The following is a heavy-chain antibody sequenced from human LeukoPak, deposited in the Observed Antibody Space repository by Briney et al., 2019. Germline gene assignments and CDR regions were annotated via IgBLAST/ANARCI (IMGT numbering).Heavy chain of an antibody. J-gene: IGHJ4*02. D-gene: IGHD1-14*01. CDR2: ISAYNGNT. CDR3: ARAGRDKLLYYFDY. Sequence: ASVNVSCKASGYTFTSYGISWVRQAPGQGLEWMGWISAYNGNTNYAQKLQGRVTMTTDTSTSTAYMELRSLRSDDTAVYYCARAGRDKLLYYFDYWGQGTLVTVSS. V-gene: IGHV1-18*01. CDR1: GYTFTSYG.